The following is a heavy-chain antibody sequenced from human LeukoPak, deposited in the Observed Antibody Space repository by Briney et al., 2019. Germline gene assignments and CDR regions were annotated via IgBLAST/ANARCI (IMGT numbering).Heavy chain of an antibody. Sequence: GAALQISFQTSGYIFTNYWIGWARRMPGKGLEWMAVIYPGDSRIRYNPSFQGQVTISADKSINTAYLQWSSLKASDTALYYCACRMLTSTRFEPWGQGTLVTVSS. CDR1: GYIFTNYW. D-gene: IGHD2-2*01. J-gene: IGHJ5*02. V-gene: IGHV5-51*01. CDR3: ACRMLTSTRFEP. CDR2: IYPGDSRI.